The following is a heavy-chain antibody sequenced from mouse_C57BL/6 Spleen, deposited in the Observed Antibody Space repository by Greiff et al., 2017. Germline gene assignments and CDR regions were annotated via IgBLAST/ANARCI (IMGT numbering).Heavy chain of an antibody. D-gene: IGHD2-4*01. J-gene: IGHJ2*01. CDR3: ARQRGITYYFDY. V-gene: IGHV5-6*01. CDR1: GFTFSSYG. CDR2: IRSGGSYT. Sequence: VQLKESGGDLVKPGGSLKLSCAASGFTFSSYGMSWVRQTPDKRLEWVATIRSGGSYTYYPDSVKGRVTISRDKAKNTLYLQMSSLKAEDTAMYYCARQRGITYYFDYWGQGTTLTVSS.